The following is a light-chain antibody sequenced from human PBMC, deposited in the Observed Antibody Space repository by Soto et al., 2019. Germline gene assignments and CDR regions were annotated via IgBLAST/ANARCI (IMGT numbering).Light chain of an antibody. CDR3: QQRSNWPAIT. V-gene: IGKV3-11*01. Sequence: EIVLTQSPGTLSLSPGERATLSCRASQSVSSYLAWYQQKPGQAPRLLIYDAANRATGIPARFIGSGSGTDFTLTISSLEPEDFAVYYCQQRSNWPAITFGQGTRLEIK. J-gene: IGKJ5*01. CDR2: DAA. CDR1: QSVSSY.